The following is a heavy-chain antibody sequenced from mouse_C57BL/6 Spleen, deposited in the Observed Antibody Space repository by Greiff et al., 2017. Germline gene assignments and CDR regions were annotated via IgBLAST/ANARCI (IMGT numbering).Heavy chain of an antibody. CDR1: GYTFTSYW. CDR2: IHPNSGST. J-gene: IGHJ1*03. D-gene: IGHD4-1*01. CDR3: ARRDWDGGYFDV. Sequence: VQLQQPGAELVKPGASVKLSCKASGYTFTSYWMHWVKQRPGQGLEWIGMIHPNSGSTNYNEKFKSKATLTVDKSSSTAYMQLSSLTSEDSAVYYGARRDWDGGYFDVWGTGTTVTVSS. V-gene: IGHV1-64*01.